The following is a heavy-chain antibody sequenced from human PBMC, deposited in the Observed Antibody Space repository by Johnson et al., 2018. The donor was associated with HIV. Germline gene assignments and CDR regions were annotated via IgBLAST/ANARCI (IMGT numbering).Heavy chain of an antibody. Sequence: VPLVESGGGLVQPGGSLRLSCAASGFTFSSYDMHWVRQATGKGLEWVSAIGTAGDTYYPGSVKGRFTISRENAKNSLYIPMNSLRAGDTAVYYCARASNYEYDAFDIWGQGTMVTVSS. CDR3: ARASNYEYDAFDI. CDR1: GFTFSSYD. D-gene: IGHD1-7*01. CDR2: IGTAGDT. J-gene: IGHJ3*02. V-gene: IGHV3-13*01.